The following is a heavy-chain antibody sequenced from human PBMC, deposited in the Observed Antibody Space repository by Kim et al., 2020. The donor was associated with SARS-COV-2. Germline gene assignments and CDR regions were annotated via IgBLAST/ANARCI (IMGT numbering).Heavy chain of an antibody. J-gene: IGHJ4*02. D-gene: IGHD1-26*01. V-gene: IGHV3-23*01. CDR3: TRRSGSYMFFDY. Sequence: YADTVKSRFTISRDNAKNTLFLQMNSLRAEDTAVYYCTRRSGSYMFFDYWGQGALVTVSS.